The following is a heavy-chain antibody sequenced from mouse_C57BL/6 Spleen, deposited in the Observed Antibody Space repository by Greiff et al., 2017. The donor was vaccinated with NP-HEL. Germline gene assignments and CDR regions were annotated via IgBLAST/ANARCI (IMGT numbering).Heavy chain of an antibody. CDR2: ISSGSSTI. V-gene: IGHV5-17*01. CDR1: GFTFSDYG. J-gene: IGHJ3*01. Sequence: EVQVVESGGGLVKPGGSLKLSCTASGFTFSDYGMHWVRQAPEKGLEWVAYISSGSSTIYYADTVKGRFTISRDNAKNTLFLQMTSLRSEDTAMYYCARANWDYFAYWGQGTLVTVSA. CDR3: ARANWDYFAY. D-gene: IGHD4-1*01.